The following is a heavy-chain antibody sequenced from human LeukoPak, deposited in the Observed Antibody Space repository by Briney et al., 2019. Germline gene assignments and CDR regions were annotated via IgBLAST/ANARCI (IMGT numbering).Heavy chain of an antibody. D-gene: IGHD3-10*01. CDR3: ARVWFPYYYGMDV. Sequence: GGSLRHSCAASGFTFSSYSMNWVRQAPGEGLEWVSSISSSSSYIYYADSVKGRFTISRDNAKNSLYLQMNSLRAEDTAVYYCARVWFPYYYGMDVWGQGTTVTVSS. CDR2: ISSSSSYI. CDR1: GFTFSSYS. V-gene: IGHV3-21*01. J-gene: IGHJ6*02.